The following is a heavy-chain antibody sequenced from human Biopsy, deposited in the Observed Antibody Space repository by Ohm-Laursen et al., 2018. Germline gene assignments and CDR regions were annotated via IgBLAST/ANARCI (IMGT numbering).Heavy chain of an antibody. J-gene: IGHJ2*01. CDR3: ARDRGYYSDGTVPGYFDL. CDR1: GDSISSYY. V-gene: IGHV4-59*01. D-gene: IGHD3-22*01. CDR2: VYYTGST. Sequence: SDTLSLTCPVSGDSISSYYWSWIRQPPGKGLEWIGYVYYTGSTDYNPSLQSRVTISVDTSKNHFSLRLRSVTPADTAIYYCARDRGYYSDGTVPGYFDLWGRGTLVTVSS.